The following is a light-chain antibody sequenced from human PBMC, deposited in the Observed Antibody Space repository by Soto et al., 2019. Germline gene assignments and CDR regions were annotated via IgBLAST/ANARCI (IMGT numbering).Light chain of an antibody. CDR1: QNVYINS. V-gene: IGKV3-20*01. CDR2: GSS. CDR3: QQYGDSPLT. Sequence: EVVLTQSPGTLSLSPGERATLSCRASQNVYINSLAWYQQKPGQPPRLLIYGSSTRAAAITDRFSGSGSGAEFALSIDGLEPEDFAIYYCQQYGDSPLTFGPGTRVD. J-gene: IGKJ3*01.